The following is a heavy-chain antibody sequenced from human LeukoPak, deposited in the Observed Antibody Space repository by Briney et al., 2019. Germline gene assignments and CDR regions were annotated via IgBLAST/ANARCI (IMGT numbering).Heavy chain of an antibody. CDR1: GFTVSAYA. CDR2: IYDDNT. D-gene: IGHD3-22*01. V-gene: IGHV3-69-1*01. J-gene: IGHJ4*02. Sequence: PGGSLRLSCAASGFTVSAYAMAWVRQAPGKGLEWVSTIYDDNTYYADSVKGRFTISRDNAKNSLYLQMNSLRAEDTAVYYCARGAYYYEDWGQGTLVTVSS. CDR3: ARGAYYYED.